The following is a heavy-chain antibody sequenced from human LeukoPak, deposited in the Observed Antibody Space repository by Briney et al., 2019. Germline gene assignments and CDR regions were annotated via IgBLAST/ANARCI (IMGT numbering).Heavy chain of an antibody. D-gene: IGHD4-17*01. CDR3: ARDPTTVTKGLDI. CDR1: GGSMSSHY. CDR2: ISYIGST. J-gene: IGHJ3*02. Sequence: PSETLSLTCTVSGGSMSSHYWSWIQQPPGKGLEWIGYISYIGSTNYNPSLKSRVTISIDTSKNQFSLKLSSVTAAGTAVYYCARDPTTVTKGLDIWGQGTMVTVSS. V-gene: IGHV4-59*11.